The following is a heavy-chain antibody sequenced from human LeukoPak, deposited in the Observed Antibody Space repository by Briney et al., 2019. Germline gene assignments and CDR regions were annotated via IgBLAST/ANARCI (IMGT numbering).Heavy chain of an antibody. Sequence: SQTLSLTCAISGDSVSSNSAAWNWIRLSPSRGLEWLGRTYYRSKWYNDYAVSVKSRITINPDTSKNQFSLQLNSVTLEDTAVYYCARVRTVVVVAAWGEDGMDVWGQGTTVTVSS. CDR1: GDSVSSNSAA. D-gene: IGHD2-15*01. CDR2: TYYRSKWYN. CDR3: ARVRTVVVVAAWGEDGMDV. J-gene: IGHJ6*02. V-gene: IGHV6-1*01.